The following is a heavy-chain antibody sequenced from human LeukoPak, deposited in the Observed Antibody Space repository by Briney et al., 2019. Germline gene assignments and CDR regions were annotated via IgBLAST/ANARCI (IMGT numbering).Heavy chain of an antibody. J-gene: IGHJ5*02. CDR2: ISGSGGST. D-gene: IGHD6-13*01. Sequence: GGSLRLSCAASGFTFSSYAMSWVRQAPGKGLEWVSAISGSGGSTYYADSVKGRFTISRDNAKNSLYLQMNSLRAEDTALYYCAKDMSSSLRDYNWFDPWGQGTLVTVSS. V-gene: IGHV3-23*01. CDR3: AKDMSSSLRDYNWFDP. CDR1: GFTFSSYA.